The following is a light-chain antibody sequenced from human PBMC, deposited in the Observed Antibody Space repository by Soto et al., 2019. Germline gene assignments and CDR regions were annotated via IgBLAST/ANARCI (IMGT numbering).Light chain of an antibody. J-gene: IGKJ1*01. CDR1: QSVNSTS. CDR2: GAS. CDR3: QRYYDSVWT. Sequence: EIVLTQSPGTLSLSPGETATLSCRASQSVNSTSLAWYQQKPGQAPRLLIHGASGRATGIPDRFSGSGSGTDFTLTSSRLGPEDFAVYFCQRYYDSVWTFGQGTKVEIK. V-gene: IGKV3-20*01.